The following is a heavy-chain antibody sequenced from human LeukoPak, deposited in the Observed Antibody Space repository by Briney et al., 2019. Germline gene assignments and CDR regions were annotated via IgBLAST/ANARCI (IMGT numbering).Heavy chain of an antibody. Sequence: PSETLSLTCTVSGGSISSGDYYWSWIRQPPGKGLEWCGYIYYSGSTYYNPSLKSRVTISVDTSKNQFSLKLSSVTAADTAVYYCARGENILNGYTSDYWGQGTLVTVSS. CDR1: GGSISSGDYY. J-gene: IGHJ4*02. D-gene: IGHD3-9*01. CDR3: ARGENILNGYTSDY. CDR2: IYYSGST. V-gene: IGHV4-30-4*08.